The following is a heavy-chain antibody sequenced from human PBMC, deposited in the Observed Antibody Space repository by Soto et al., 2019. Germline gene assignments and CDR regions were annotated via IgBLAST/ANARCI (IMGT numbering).Heavy chain of an antibody. D-gene: IGHD3-16*02. CDR3: ARKNGVTFGGVFANWFDP. CDR2: IIPIFGTA. J-gene: IGHJ5*02. V-gene: IGHV1-69*13. Sequence: SVKVSCKASGGTFSSSAISWVRQAPGQGLEWMGGIIPIFGTAKYAQKFQGRVTSTADESTSTAYMELSSRRSEATAVYYCARKNGVTFGGVFANWFDPWGQGTLVTVSS. CDR1: GGTFSSSA.